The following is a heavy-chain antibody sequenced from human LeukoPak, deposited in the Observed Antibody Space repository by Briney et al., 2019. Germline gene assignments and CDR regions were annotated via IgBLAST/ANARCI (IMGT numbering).Heavy chain of an antibody. V-gene: IGHV1-69*06. CDR3: ARGIPGYLGTSGYYYEY. D-gene: IGHD3-22*01. CDR2: IIPISGTA. CDR1: GGTFSSYA. Sequence: SVKVSCKASGGTFSSYAISWVRQAPGQGLEWMGGIIPISGTANYAQKFQGRVTITADKSTSTAYMELSSLRSEDTAVYYCARGIPGYLGTSGYYYEYWGQGTLVTVSS. J-gene: IGHJ4*02.